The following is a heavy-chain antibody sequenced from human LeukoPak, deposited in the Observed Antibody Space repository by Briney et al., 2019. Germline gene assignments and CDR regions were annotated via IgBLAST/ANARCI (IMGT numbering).Heavy chain of an antibody. D-gene: IGHD3-3*01. V-gene: IGHV3-23*01. J-gene: IGHJ4*02. CDR1: GFTFSSYA. CDR2: IRGSGGST. CDR3: AKAYYDFWSGYRY. Sequence: GGSLRLSCAASGFTFSSYAMSWVRQAPGKGLEWVSAIRGSGGSTYYADSVKGRFTISRDNSKNTLYLQMNSLRAEDTAVYYCAKAYYDFWSGYRYWGQGTLVTVSS.